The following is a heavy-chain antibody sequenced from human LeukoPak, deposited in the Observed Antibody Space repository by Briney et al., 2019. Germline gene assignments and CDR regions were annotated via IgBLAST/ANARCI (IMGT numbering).Heavy chain of an antibody. CDR2: IIPIFGTA. D-gene: IGHD4-17*01. Sequence: SVKVSCKASGGTFSSYAISWVRQAPGQGLEWMGGIIPIFGTANYAQKFQGRVTITADESTGTAYMELSSLRSEDTAVYYCARHYGDYDYFDYWGQGTLVTVSS. CDR3: ARHYGDYDYFDY. J-gene: IGHJ4*02. V-gene: IGHV1-69*01. CDR1: GGTFSSYA.